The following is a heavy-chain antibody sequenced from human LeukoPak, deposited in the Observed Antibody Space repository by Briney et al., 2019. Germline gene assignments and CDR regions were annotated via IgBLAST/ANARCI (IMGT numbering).Heavy chain of an antibody. CDR3: ARTDLVVVAAGAPYFDY. J-gene: IGHJ4*02. CDR2: IIPIFGTA. Sequence: SVKVSCKASGGTFSSYAISWVRQAPGQGLEWMGGIIPIFGTANYAQKFQGRVTITADESTSTAYMELSSLRSEDTAVYYCARTDLVVVAAGAPYFDYWGQRTLVTVSS. D-gene: IGHD2-15*01. V-gene: IGHV1-69*13. CDR1: GGTFSSYA.